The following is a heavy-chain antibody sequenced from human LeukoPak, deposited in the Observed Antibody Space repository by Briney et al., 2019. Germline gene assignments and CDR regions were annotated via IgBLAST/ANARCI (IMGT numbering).Heavy chain of an antibody. J-gene: IGHJ6*03. Sequence: RASVKVSCKASGYTFTSYGISWVRQAPGQGLEWMGWISAYNGNTNYAQKLQGRVTITRDTSASTAYMELSSLRSEDMAVYYCARARYETRIWPKSRYDYYHYMYVWGKGTTVTVSS. V-gene: IGHV1-18*03. CDR1: GYTFTSYG. CDR3: ARARYETRIWPKSRYDYYHYMYV. CDR2: ISAYNGNT. D-gene: IGHD3-3*01.